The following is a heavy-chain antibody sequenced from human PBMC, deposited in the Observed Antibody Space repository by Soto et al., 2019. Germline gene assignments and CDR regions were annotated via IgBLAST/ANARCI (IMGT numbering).Heavy chain of an antibody. V-gene: IGHV4-34*01. J-gene: IGHJ6*02. Sequence: SETLSLTCAVYGGSFSDYYWSWIRQPPGKGLEWIGEIKHSGSTNNNPSLKSRVTISVDTSNNQFYLKLSSVTAADTAVYYCARGQPVTSFGRDYYYGLDVWGQGTTVTVYS. D-gene: IGHD4-4*01. CDR1: GGSFSDYY. CDR2: IKHSGST. CDR3: ARGQPVTSFGRDYYYGLDV.